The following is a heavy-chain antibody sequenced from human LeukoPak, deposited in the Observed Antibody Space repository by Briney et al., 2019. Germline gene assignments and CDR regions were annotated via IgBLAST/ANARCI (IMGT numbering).Heavy chain of an antibody. D-gene: IGHD6-13*01. CDR1: GYTFTTYW. Sequence: GEYLKISCKGSGYTFTTYWIGWVRQMPGKGLEWMGIIYPGDSDPRYSPSFQGQVTISADKSISTAYLQWSSLKASDSAMYYCVRHGLGSSWFGFDYWGQGTLVTVS. J-gene: IGHJ4*02. CDR3: VRHGLGSSWFGFDY. CDR2: IYPGDSDP. V-gene: IGHV5-51*01.